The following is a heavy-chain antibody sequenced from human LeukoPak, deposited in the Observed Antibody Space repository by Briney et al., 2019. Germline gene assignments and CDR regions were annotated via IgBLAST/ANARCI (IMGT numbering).Heavy chain of an antibody. CDR2: ISDSGGST. CDR1: GFTFSSYA. V-gene: IGHV3-23*01. D-gene: IGHD3-10*01. J-gene: IGHJ4*02. CDR3: AKGTTITSPFDY. Sequence: GESLRLSCAASGFTFSSYAMSWVRQAPGKGLEWVSTISDSGGSTYYADSVKGRFTISRDNLKNTLYLEMNSLRAEDTAVYYCAKGTTITSPFDYWGQGTLVTVSS.